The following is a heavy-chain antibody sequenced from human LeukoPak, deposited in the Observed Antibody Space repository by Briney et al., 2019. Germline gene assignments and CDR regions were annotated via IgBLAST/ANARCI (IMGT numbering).Heavy chain of an antibody. J-gene: IGHJ4*02. V-gene: IGHV3-30*02. CDR1: GFTFRSYG. Sequence: GGSLRLSCAASGFTFRSYGMHWVRQAPGKGLEWVAFIRNDGSTKYYADSVKGRFTISRDNSKNTLYLQMNSLRAEDTAVYYCARGPSGYHNTGGQGTLVTVSS. D-gene: IGHD5-12*01. CDR3: ARGPSGYHNT. CDR2: IRNDGSTK.